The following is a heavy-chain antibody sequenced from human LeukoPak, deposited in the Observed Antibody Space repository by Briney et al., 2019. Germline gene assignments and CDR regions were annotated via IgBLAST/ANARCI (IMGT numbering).Heavy chain of an antibody. D-gene: IGHD2-15*01. V-gene: IGHV3-30-3*02. CDR1: GFSFSIYT. J-gene: IGHJ4*02. CDR2: ISYDGSSK. CDR3: AKQLGYCSDGSCYFPY. Sequence: GGSLRLSCGASGFSFSIYTMQWVRQAPGKGLEWVALISYDGSSKNYAASVKGRFIISRDNSKSTLYLQMNSLRAEDTAVYYCAKQLGYCSDGSCYFPYWGQGTLVTVSS.